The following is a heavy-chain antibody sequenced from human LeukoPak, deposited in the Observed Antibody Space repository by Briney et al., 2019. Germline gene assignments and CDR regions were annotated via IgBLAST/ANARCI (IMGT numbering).Heavy chain of an antibody. CDR1: GGSISSNSYY. J-gene: IGHJ5*02. V-gene: IGHV4-39*07. D-gene: IGHD2-15*01. Sequence: SETLSLTCAVSGGSISSNSYYWGWIRQPPGKGLEWIGSIYYSGSTYYNPSLKSRVTISVDTSKNQFSLKLSSVTAADTAVYYCARDRFQGYCSGGSCYSVWFDPWGQGTLVTVSS. CDR3: ARDRFQGYCSGGSCYSVWFDP. CDR2: IYYSGST.